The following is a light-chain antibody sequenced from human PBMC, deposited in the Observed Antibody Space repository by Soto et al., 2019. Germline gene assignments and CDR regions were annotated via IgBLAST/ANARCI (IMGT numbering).Light chain of an antibody. CDR1: QSISSW. V-gene: IGKV1-5*03. J-gene: IGKJ1*01. Sequence: DIQMTQSPSTLSASIGDRVTITCRASQSISSWLAWYQQKPGKAPKLLIYMASNLQSGVPSRFSGSGSGTEFTLALSSLQPDDFATYYCQPYTDYSRIFGQGTKVEIK. CDR2: MAS. CDR3: QPYTDYSRI.